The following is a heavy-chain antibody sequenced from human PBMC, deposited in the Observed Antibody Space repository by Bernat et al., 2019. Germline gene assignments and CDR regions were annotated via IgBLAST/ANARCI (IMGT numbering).Heavy chain of an antibody. CDR2: ISSSSSYT. V-gene: IGHV3-11*06. Sequence: VQLVESGGGLVKPGGSLRLSCAASGFTFSDYYMSWIRQAPGKGLEWVSYISSSSSYTNYADSVKGRFTISRDNAKNSLYLQMNSLRAEDTAVYYCARDSSPYNDFWSGYYTTYYFDYWGQGTLVTVSS. J-gene: IGHJ4*02. CDR3: ARDSSPYNDFWSGYYTTYYFDY. D-gene: IGHD3-3*01. CDR1: GFTFSDYY.